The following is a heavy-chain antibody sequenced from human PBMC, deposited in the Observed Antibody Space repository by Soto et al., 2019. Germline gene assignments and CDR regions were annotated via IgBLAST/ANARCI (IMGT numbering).Heavy chain of an antibody. J-gene: IGHJ3*02. Sequence: ASVKVSCKASEYTFTSYHIHWVRQAPGQGLESMGVINPSGGATIYAQKFQGRVTMTRDTSTSTVYMELSSLRSEDTAVYYCAKGGSNGWYDAFDIWGQGTMVTV. V-gene: IGHV1-46*01. CDR2: INPSGGAT. D-gene: IGHD6-19*01. CDR1: EYTFTSYH. CDR3: AKGGSNGWYDAFDI.